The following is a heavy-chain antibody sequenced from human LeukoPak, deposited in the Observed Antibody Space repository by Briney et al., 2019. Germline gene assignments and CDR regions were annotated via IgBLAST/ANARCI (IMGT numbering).Heavy chain of an antibody. D-gene: IGHD6-13*01. CDR2: ISYDGSNK. CDR1: GFTFSSYA. J-gene: IGHJ4*02. Sequence: GGSLRLSCAASGFTFSSYAMSWVRQAPGKGLEWVAVISYDGSNKYYADSVKGRFTISRDNSKNTLYLQMNSLRAEDTAVYYCAKSPGEQQFIWWGQGTLVTVSS. CDR3: AKSPGEQQFIW. V-gene: IGHV3-30*18.